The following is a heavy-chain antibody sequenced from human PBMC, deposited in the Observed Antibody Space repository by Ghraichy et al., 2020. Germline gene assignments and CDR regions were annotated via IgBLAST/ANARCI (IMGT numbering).Heavy chain of an antibody. CDR1: GGTFSSYA. V-gene: IGHV1-69*06. D-gene: IGHD3-10*01. Sequence: SVKVSYKASGGTFSSYAISWVRQAPGQGLEWMGGIIPIFGTANYAQKFQGRVTITADKSTSTAYMELSSLRSEDTAVYYCARDYYGSGSYYRVHYFDYWGQGTLVTVSS. J-gene: IGHJ4*02. CDR2: IIPIFGTA. CDR3: ARDYYGSGSYYRVHYFDY.